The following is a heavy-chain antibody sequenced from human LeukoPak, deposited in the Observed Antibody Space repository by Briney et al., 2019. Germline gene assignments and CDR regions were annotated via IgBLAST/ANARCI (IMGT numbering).Heavy chain of an antibody. Sequence: PSETLSLTCTVSGGSISSYYWSWIRQPPGKGLEWIGYIYYSGSTNYNPSLKSRVTISVDTSKNQFSLKLSSVTAADTAVYYCAGGFYSSGWYYFDYWGQGTLVTVSS. D-gene: IGHD6-19*01. CDR2: IYYSGST. V-gene: IGHV4-59*01. CDR3: AGGFYSSGWYYFDY. CDR1: GGSISSYY. J-gene: IGHJ4*02.